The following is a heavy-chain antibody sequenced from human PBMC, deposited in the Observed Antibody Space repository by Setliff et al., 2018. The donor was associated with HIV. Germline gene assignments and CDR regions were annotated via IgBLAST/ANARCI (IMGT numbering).Heavy chain of an antibody. CDR1: GFTFINYE. V-gene: IGHV3-48*03. CDR3: ARDYLYYNLYNGSPVYGMDV. D-gene: IGHD3-3*01. CDR2: ISYSGSAI. J-gene: IGHJ6*02. Sequence: GGSLRLSCTASGFTFINYEMNWVRQAPGKGLEWVAYISYSGSAIHYADSLKGRFTISRDNAKNSLYLQMNSLRAEDTAVYYCARDYLYYNLYNGSPVYGMDVWGQGTTVTVSS.